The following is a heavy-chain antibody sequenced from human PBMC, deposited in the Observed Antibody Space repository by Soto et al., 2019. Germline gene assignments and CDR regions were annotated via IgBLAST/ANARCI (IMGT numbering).Heavy chain of an antibody. V-gene: IGHV1-18*01. D-gene: IGHD5-18*01. CDR2: ISANNGNT. CDR1: GYTFTTFG. CDR3: ARSSPCDIYAITAVEF. J-gene: IGHJ4*02. Sequence: QVRLVQSGPEVKKPGASVKVSCKASGYTFTTFGISWVRQAPGQGLEWVGWISANNGNTKYSQKFQGRVSLTTETSASTAYMELRSLMSDDTAGYYCARSSPCDIYAITAVEFWGQGALVTVSA.